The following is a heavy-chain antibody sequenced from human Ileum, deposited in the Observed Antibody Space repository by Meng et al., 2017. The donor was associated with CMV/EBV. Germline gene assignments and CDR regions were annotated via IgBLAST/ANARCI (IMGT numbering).Heavy chain of an antibody. D-gene: IGHD3-16*01. V-gene: IGHV4-61*01. CDR2: IYYSGRT. CDR1: GGSVSSGTYY. CDR3: ATWRSYGDAFDI. J-gene: IGHJ3*02. Sequence: SETLSLTCSVSGGSVSSGTYYWSWIRQPPGKGLGWTGNIYYSGRTNYKPSLKSRVTISIDTSRNQFSLKVRSVTAADTAIYYCATWRSYGDAFDIWGPGTMVTVSS.